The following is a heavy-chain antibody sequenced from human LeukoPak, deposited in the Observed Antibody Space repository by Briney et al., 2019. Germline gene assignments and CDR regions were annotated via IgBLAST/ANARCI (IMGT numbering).Heavy chain of an antibody. CDR1: GFTFSSYN. J-gene: IGHJ4*02. D-gene: IGHD1-26*01. V-gene: IGHV3-21*01. Sequence: GGSLRLSCAASGFTFSSYNMNWVRQAPGRGLEWVSTISTTSNYIYYADSVKGRFTISRDNAKNSLYLQMNSLRAEDTAVYYCARVHSGSPHWGQGTLVSVSS. CDR3: ARVHSGSPH. CDR2: ISTTSNYI.